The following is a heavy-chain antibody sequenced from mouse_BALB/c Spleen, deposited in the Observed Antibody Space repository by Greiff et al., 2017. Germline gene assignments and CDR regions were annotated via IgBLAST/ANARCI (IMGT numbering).Heavy chain of an antibody. Sequence: EVQLQQSGPELVKPGASVKISCKASGYSFTGYFMNWVMQSHGQSLEWIGRINPYNGDTFYNQKFKGKATLTVDKSSSTAHMELRSLASEDSAVYYCARDGSSFSPFAYWGQGTLVTVSA. J-gene: IGHJ3*01. D-gene: IGHD1-1*01. V-gene: IGHV1-20*02. CDR1: GYSFTGYF. CDR3: ARDGSSFSPFAY. CDR2: INPYNGDT.